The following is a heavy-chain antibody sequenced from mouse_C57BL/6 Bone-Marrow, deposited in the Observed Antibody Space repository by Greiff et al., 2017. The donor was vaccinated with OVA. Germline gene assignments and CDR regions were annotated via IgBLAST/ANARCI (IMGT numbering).Heavy chain of an antibody. CDR1: GYAFSSSW. D-gene: IGHD1-1*01. V-gene: IGHV1-82*01. J-gene: IGHJ2*01. Sequence: VQLQQSGPELVKPGASVKISCKASGYAFSSSWMNWVQQRPGKGLEWIGRIYPGAGDTNYNGKFKGKATLTADKSSSTAYMQLSSLTSEDSAVYFCAREPIYYYGSRKVFDYWGQGTTLTVSS. CDR2: IYPGAGDT. CDR3: AREPIYYYGSRKVFDY.